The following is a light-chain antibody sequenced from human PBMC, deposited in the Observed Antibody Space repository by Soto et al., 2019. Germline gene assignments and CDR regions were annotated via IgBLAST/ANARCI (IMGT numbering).Light chain of an antibody. CDR2: GAS. J-gene: IGKJ1*01. CDR1: QSVSSSY. CDR3: QQYGSSPGT. V-gene: IGKV3-20*01. Sequence: EIVLTQSPVTLSLSPGERATLSCRASQSVSSSYLAWYQQKPGQPPRLLIYGASSRATGIPDRFSGSGSGTDFTLTISRLESEDFAVYYCQQYGSSPGTFGQGTKVDIK.